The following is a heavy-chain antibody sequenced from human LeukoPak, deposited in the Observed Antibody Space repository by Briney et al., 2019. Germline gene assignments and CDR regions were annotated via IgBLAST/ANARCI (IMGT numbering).Heavy chain of an antibody. CDR3: ARGSFRRKAFSQYQRFNWFGP. Sequence: PSETLSLTCAVYGGSFSGYYWSWIRQPPGKGLEWIGEINHSGSTNYNPSLKSRVTISVDTSKNQFSLKLSSVTAADTAVYYCARGSFRRKAFSQYQRFNWFGPWGQGTLVTVSS. J-gene: IGHJ5*02. D-gene: IGHD6-25*01. CDR1: GGSFSGYY. CDR2: INHSGST. V-gene: IGHV4-34*01.